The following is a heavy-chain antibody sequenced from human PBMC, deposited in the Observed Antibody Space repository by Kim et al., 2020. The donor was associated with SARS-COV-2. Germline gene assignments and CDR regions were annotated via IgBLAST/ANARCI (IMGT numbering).Heavy chain of an antibody. CDR3: ARNQGGGTYPFYDY. D-gene: IGHD3-16*01. J-gene: IGHJ4*01. V-gene: IGHV3-23*01. CDR1: GFTFSSLA. CDR2: VYGGGTTT. Sequence: GGSLRLSCAASGFTFSSLAMSWVRQAPGKGLEWVATVYGGGTTTYYADSGKGRFTISRDNSNNTLYLQMNRLRDEDTAIYYCARNQGGGTYPFYDYWG.